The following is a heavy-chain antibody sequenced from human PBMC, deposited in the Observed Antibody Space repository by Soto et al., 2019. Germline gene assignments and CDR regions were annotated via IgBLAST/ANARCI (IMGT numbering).Heavy chain of an antibody. J-gene: IGHJ3*02. CDR3: ARPLSYYYDSSGTGGNDAFDI. CDR1: GYTFTSYG. D-gene: IGHD3-22*01. Sequence: GASVKVSCKASGYTFTSYGISWVRQAPGQGLEWMGWISAYNGNTNYAQKLQGRVTMTTDTSTSTAYMELRSLRSDDTAVYYWARPLSYYYDSSGTGGNDAFDIWGQGTMVTVSS. CDR2: ISAYNGNT. V-gene: IGHV1-18*04.